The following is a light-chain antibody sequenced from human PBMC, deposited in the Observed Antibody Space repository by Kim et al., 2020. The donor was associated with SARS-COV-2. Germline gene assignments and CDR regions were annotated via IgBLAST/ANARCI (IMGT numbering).Light chain of an antibody. CDR2: GKN. V-gene: IGLV3-19*01. CDR1: SLRSYY. CDR3: NSRDSNDNVV. Sequence: ALGQTVRITCQGDSLRSYYATWYQQKPGQPPILVIYGKNNRPSGIPDRFSGSSSGNTASLTITGTQAGDEADYYCNSRDSNDNVVFGGGTQLTVL. J-gene: IGLJ2*01.